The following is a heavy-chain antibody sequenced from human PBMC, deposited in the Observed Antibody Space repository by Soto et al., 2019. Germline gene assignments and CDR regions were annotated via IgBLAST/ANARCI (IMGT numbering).Heavy chain of an antibody. CDR3: AGSWLTTSY. J-gene: IGHJ4*02. CDR1: GFTFRNFW. D-gene: IGHD5-12*01. CDR2: ISPDGITT. V-gene: IGHV3-74*01. Sequence: GGSLRLSCAASGFTFRNFWMHWVRQAPGKGLVWVSRISPDGITTSYADSVKGRFTISRDNAKSTLYLQMNSLRAEDTAVYYWAGSWLTTSYWGLGTLVTVSS.